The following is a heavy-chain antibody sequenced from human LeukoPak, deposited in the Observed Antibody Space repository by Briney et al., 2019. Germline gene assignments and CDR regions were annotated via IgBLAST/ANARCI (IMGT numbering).Heavy chain of an antibody. CDR3: ARVRTDYDFWSGYRYYYYYMDV. D-gene: IGHD3-3*01. V-gene: IGHV3-53*01. Sequence: GGSLRLSCAASGFTVSSNFMSWVRQAPGKGLEWVSITYSAGSIYYSDSVKGRSTISRDNSKNTLDLQMNSLRVEDTAVYYCARVRTDYDFWSGYRYYYYYMDVWGKGTTVTVSS. J-gene: IGHJ6*03. CDR1: GFTVSSNF. CDR2: TYSAGSI.